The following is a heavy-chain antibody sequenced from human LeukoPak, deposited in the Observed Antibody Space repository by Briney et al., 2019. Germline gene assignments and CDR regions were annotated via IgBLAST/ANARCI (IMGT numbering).Heavy chain of an antibody. J-gene: IGHJ6*03. Sequence: ASVKVSCKASGGTFSSSAINWVRLAPGPGPEWVGGIIPIFGTAKYAQRFQGRVTITADTSTSTAYMELSSLRSEDTAVYYCARDLGGTYRISYYSYMDVWGKGTTVTVSS. CDR3: ARDLGGTYRISYYSYMDV. V-gene: IGHV1-69*06. CDR2: IIPIFGTA. CDR1: GGTFSSSA.